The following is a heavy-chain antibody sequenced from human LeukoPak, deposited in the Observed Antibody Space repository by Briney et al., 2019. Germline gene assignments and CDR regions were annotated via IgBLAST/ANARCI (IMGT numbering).Heavy chain of an antibody. Sequence: GESLKISCKGSGNSFTNYWLAWVRQMPGMGLEWMGIIYPGDSDTRYSPSFQGQVTISADKSINTAYLQWSSLKASDTAMYYCARLAYSSGHFDYWGQGTLVTVSS. V-gene: IGHV5-51*01. J-gene: IGHJ4*02. CDR1: GNSFTNYW. D-gene: IGHD6-19*01. CDR3: ARLAYSSGHFDY. CDR2: IYPGDSDT.